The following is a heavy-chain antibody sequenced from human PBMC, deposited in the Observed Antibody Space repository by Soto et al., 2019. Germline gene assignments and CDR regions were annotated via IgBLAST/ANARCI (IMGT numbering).Heavy chain of an antibody. CDR2: IIPIFGTA. V-gene: IGHV1-69*06. CDR1: GGTFTSYA. J-gene: IGHJ4*02. Sequence: VASVKGSCKASGGTFTSYAISWVRQAPGQGLEWMGGIIPIFGTANYAQKFQGRVTITADKSTSTAYMELSSLRSEDTAVYYCARDRGSYYNFDYWGQGTLVTVSS. D-gene: IGHD1-26*01. CDR3: ARDRGSYYNFDY.